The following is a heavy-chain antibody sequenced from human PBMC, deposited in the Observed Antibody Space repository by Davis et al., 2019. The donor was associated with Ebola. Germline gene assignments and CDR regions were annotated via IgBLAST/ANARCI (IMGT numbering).Heavy chain of an antibody. CDR3: ARDKGVTAPDFDN. V-gene: IGHV3-48*02. Sequence: GESLKTSCAASRSIFSDYSMNGVRQAPGKGLEWVSYISGGSGAIYYAASVKGRFTISRDNAKNSLFLQMNSLRDEDTAVYYCARDKGVTAPDFDNWGQGTLVTVSS. J-gene: IGHJ4*02. D-gene: IGHD2-21*02. CDR1: RSIFSDYS. CDR2: ISGGSGAI.